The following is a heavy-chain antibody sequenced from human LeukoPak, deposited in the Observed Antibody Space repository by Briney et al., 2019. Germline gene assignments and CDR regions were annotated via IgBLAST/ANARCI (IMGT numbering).Heavy chain of an antibody. D-gene: IGHD3-9*01. CDR1: GFIFSNYA. CDR2: ISGPSDNT. V-gene: IGHV3-23*01. CDR3: AKWGDYDVLTGYYVSDF. J-gene: IGHJ4*02. Sequence: GGSLRLSCAASGFIFSNYAMYWVRQAPGKGLEWVSAISGPSDNTYYADSVKGRFTLSRDSSKNTLYLQMNSLRADDTAVYYCAKWGDYDVLTGYYVSDFWDQGTLVTVSS.